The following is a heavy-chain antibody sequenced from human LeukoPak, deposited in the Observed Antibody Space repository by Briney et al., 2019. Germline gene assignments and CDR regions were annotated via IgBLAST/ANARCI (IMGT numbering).Heavy chain of an antibody. CDR1: GYTFTSYG. V-gene: IGHV1-18*01. J-gene: IGHJ4*02. CDR2: ISAYNGNT. CDR3: ARDRLWGSKDIVVVPAATGLGY. Sequence: ASVKVSCKGSGYTFTSYGISWVRRAPGQGLEWMGWISAYNGNTNYAQKLQGRVTMTTDTSTSTAYMELRSLRSDDTAVYYCARDRLWGSKDIVVVPAATGLGYWGQGTLVTVSS. D-gene: IGHD2-2*01.